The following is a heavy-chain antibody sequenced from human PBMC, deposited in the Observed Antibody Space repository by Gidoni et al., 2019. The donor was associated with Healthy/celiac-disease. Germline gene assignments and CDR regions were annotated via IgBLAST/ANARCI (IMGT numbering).Heavy chain of an antibody. Sequence: QVQLVESGGGVVQPGRSLRLSCAASGFTFSSYGMHWVRQAPGKGLEWVAVISYDGSNKYYADSVKGRFTISRDNSKNTLYLQMNSLRAEDTAVYYCAKDLRYLAVAGPFDYWGQGTLVTVSS. D-gene: IGHD6-19*01. V-gene: IGHV3-30*18. CDR3: AKDLRYLAVAGPFDY. CDR2: ISYDGSNK. J-gene: IGHJ4*02. CDR1: GFTFSSYG.